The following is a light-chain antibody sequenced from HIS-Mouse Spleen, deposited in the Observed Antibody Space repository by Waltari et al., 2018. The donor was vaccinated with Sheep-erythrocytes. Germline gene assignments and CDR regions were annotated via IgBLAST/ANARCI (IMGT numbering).Light chain of an antibody. V-gene: IGLV1-44*01. CDR1: SSNIGSNT. J-gene: IGLJ3*02. CDR2: SNN. Sequence: QSVLTQPPSASGTPGQRVTISCSGSSSNIGSNTVNWYQQLPGTAPKLLIYSNNQRPSGFPDRFSGSKSGTSASLAISGIQSEDEADYYCAAWDDSLNGPVFGGGTKLTVL. CDR3: AAWDDSLNGPV.